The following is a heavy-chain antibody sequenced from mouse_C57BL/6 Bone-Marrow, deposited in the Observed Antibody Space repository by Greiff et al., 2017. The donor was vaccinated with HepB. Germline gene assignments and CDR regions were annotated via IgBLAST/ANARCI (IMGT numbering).Heavy chain of an antibody. CDR2: FHPYNDDT. CDR3: ARRGNYFYWYFDV. D-gene: IGHD2-1*01. CDR1: GYTFTTYP. Sequence: VKLMESGAELVKPGASVKMSCKASGYTFTTYPIEWMKQNHGKSLEWIGNFHPYNDDTKYNEKFKGKATLTVEKSSSTVYLELSRLTSDDSAVYYCARRGNYFYWYFDVWGTGTTVTVSS. V-gene: IGHV1-47*01. J-gene: IGHJ1*03.